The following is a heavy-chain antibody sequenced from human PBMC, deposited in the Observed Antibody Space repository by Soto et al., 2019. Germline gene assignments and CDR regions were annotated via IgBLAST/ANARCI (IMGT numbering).Heavy chain of an antibody. D-gene: IGHD1-26*01. CDR2: VRGYNRTT. V-gene: IGHV1-18*01. Sequence: QVQLVQSGVEVKMPGASVKLACKASGYTFTNYGLTWVRQVPGQGLERIGGVRGYNRTTIYGQKIEDRVIMTTDTSPSTAFMALRSLRPDNTGIYFCARERQWEPLISWGQETRLTVSP. CDR3: ARERQWEPLIS. J-gene: IGHJ5*02. CDR1: GYTFTNYG.